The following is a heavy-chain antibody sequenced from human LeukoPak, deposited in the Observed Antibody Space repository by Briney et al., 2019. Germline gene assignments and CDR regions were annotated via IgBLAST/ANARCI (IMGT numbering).Heavy chain of an antibody. D-gene: IGHD1-14*01. J-gene: IGHJ4*02. CDR3: ARDPETKRGRDGLDY. CDR2: IKGDGSDK. CDR1: GFTFSIEW. V-gene: IGHV3-7*01. Sequence: GGTLRLSCAASGFTFSIEWMRWVRQVPGRGMERKASIKGDGSDKYYVDSVKGGFTISRDNAKNSMYLQMNSLRAEDTAVYYCARDPETKRGRDGLDYWGPGTLVIVSS.